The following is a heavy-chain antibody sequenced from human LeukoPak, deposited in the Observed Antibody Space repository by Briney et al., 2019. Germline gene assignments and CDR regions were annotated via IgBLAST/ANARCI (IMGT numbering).Heavy chain of an antibody. J-gene: IGHJ5*02. CDR1: GYSFTSYW. CDR3: ARRADRHCSSTSCAQGSWFDP. D-gene: IGHD2-2*01. Sequence: GESLKISCKGSGYSFTSYWIGWVRQMPGKGLEWMGIIYPGDSDTRYSPSFQGQVTISADKSISTAYLQWSSLKASDTAMYYCARRADRHCSSTSCAQGSWFDPWGQGTLVTVSS. CDR2: IYPGDSDT. V-gene: IGHV5-51*01.